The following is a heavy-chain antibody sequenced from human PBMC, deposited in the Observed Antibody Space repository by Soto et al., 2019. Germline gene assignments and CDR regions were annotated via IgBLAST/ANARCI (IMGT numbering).Heavy chain of an antibody. D-gene: IGHD6-19*01. CDR2: IYPGDSDT. CDR3: ERENIEVAGPIDY. CDR1: GYSFTSYW. V-gene: IGHV5-51*01. J-gene: IGHJ4*02. Sequence: GESLKISCKGSGYSFTSYWIGWVRQMPGKGLEQMGIIYPGDSDTRYSPSFQGQVTISADKSISTAYLQWSSLKASDTAMYYCERENIEVAGPIDYWGQGTLVTVSS.